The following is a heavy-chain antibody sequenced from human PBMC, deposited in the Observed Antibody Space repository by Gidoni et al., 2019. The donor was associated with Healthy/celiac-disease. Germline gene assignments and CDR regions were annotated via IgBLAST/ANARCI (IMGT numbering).Heavy chain of an antibody. Sequence: EVQLVESGGGLVQPGRSLRLSCSASGFTFDDYAMHWVRQAPGKGLEWFSCISWNSGSIGYADSVKGRFTISRDNAKNSLYLKMNSLRAEDTALYYCAKEKGSSGWYYGRHWYFDLWGRGTLVTVSS. D-gene: IGHD6-19*01. J-gene: IGHJ2*01. V-gene: IGHV3-9*01. CDR1: GFTFDDYA. CDR2: ISWNSGSI. CDR3: AKEKGSSGWYYGRHWYFDL.